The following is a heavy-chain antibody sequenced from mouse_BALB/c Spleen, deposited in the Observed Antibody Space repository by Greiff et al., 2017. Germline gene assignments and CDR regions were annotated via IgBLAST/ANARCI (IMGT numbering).Heavy chain of an antibody. CDR3: ARGAYYGNPWFAY. Sequence: VQLQQSGPGLVKPSQSLSLTCTVTGYSITSDYAWNWIRQFPGNKLEWMGYISYSGSTNYNPSLKSRISITRDTSKNQFFLQLNSVTTEDTATYYCARGAYYGNPWFAYWGQGTLVTL. D-gene: IGHD2-10*01. J-gene: IGHJ3*01. CDR2: ISYSGST. CDR1: GYSITSDYA. V-gene: IGHV3-2*02.